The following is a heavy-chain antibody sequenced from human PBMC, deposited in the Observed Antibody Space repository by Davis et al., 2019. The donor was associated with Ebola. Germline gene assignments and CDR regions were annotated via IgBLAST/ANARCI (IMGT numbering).Heavy chain of an antibody. CDR3: AKEGGSSGYRGFDY. CDR2: ISWNSGSI. J-gene: IGHJ4*02. V-gene: IGHV3-9*01. Sequence: PGGSLRLSCVASGFTFSSYTMNWVRQAPGKGLEWVSGISWNSGSIGYADSVKGRFTISRDNAKNSLYLQMNSLRAEDTALYYCAKEGGSSGYRGFDYWGQGTLVTVSS. CDR1: GFTFSSYT. D-gene: IGHD3-22*01.